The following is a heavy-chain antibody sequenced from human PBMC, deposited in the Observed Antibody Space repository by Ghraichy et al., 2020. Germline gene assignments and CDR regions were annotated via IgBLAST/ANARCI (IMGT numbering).Heavy chain of an antibody. Sequence: GGSLRLSCAASGFTFSSYAMSWVRQAPGKGLEWVSAISGSGDSTYYADSVKGRFTISRDNSKNTVYLQMNSLRAEDTAVYYCAKDFWCTSCYYYGMDVWGQGTTVTVSS. V-gene: IGHV3-23*01. CDR3: AKDFWCTSCYYYGMDV. D-gene: IGHD2-2*01. CDR2: ISGSGDST. J-gene: IGHJ6*02. CDR1: GFTFSSYA.